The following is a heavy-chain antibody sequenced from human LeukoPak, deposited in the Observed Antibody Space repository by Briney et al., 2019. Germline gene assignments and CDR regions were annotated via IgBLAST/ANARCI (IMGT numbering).Heavy chain of an antibody. CDR3: ARRHYGSGNIDS. Sequence: SETLSLTCSVSSDSITSSSYLWVWVRQPPGTGLEWIGDIYSNGHISYNPSLKSRAAISVDTSKNQFSLDLSSVTAADTAVYCARRHYGSGNIDSWGQGTLVTVSS. V-gene: IGHV4-39*01. J-gene: IGHJ4*02. D-gene: IGHD3-10*01. CDR1: SDSITSSSYL. CDR2: IYSNGHI.